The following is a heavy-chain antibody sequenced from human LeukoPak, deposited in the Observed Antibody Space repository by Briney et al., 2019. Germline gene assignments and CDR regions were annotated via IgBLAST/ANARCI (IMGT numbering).Heavy chain of an antibody. CDR3: ARAWNSGIDP. D-gene: IGHD1-7*01. V-gene: IGHV4-34*01. CDR2: INHSGST. J-gene: IGHJ5*02. Sequence: SETLSLTCAVYGGSFSGYYWSWIRQPPGKGLEWIGEINHSGSTNYNPSLKSRVTISVDMSKNQFSLKLSSVTAADTAVYYCARAWNSGIDPWGQGTLVTVSS. CDR1: GGSFSGYY.